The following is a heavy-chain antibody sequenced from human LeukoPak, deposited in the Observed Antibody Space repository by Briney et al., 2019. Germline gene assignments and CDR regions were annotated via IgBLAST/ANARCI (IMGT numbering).Heavy chain of an antibody. D-gene: IGHD3-9*01. CDR2: ISSSSSYI. V-gene: IGHV3-21*01. CDR1: GFTFSSYS. CDR3: AKHYDILTGYYLFDY. J-gene: IGHJ4*02. Sequence: NPGGSLRLSCAASGFTFSSYSMNWVRQVPGKGLEWVSSISSSSSYIYYADSVKGRFTISRDNAKNSLYLQMNSLRAEDTAVYYCAKHYDILTGYYLFDYWGQGTLVTVSS.